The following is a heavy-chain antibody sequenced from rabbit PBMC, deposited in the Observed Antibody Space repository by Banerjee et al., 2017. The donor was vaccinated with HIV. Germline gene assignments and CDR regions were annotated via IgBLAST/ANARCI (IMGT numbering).Heavy chain of an antibody. CDR2: IDTNDGDT. J-gene: IGHJ3*01. V-gene: IGHV1S45*01. CDR3: VREVAAKFSW. Sequence: LEESGGGLVKPGGSLTLTCTVSGFSFSSNWICWVRQAPGKGLEWIACIDTNDGDTDYANWPKGRFTISKTSSTTVTLQMTSLTAADTATYFCVREVAAKFSWWGQGTLVTVS. CDR1: GFSFSSNW. D-gene: IGHD4-1*01.